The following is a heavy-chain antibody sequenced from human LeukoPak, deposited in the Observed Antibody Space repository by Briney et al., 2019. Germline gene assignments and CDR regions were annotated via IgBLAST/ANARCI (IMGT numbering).Heavy chain of an antibody. J-gene: IGHJ4*02. Sequence: PSETLSLTCAVYGGSFSGYYWSWIRQPPGKGLEWIGSIYHSGSTYYNPSLKSRVTISVDTSKNQFSLKLSSVTAADTAVYYCARDSRGGSTYYFDYWGQGTLVTVSS. CDR1: GGSFSGYY. CDR3: ARDSRGGSTYYFDY. CDR2: IYHSGST. V-gene: IGHV4-34*01. D-gene: IGHD1-26*01.